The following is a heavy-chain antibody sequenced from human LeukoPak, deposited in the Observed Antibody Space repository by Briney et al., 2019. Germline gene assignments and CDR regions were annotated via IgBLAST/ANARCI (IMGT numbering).Heavy chain of an antibody. Sequence: GGSLRLSCAASGFTFSSYAMHWVRQAPGKGLEWVAVISYDGSNKYYADSVEGRFTISRDNSKNTLYLQMNSLRAEDTAVYYCASSTSSSRLGVFDYWGQGTLVTVSS. CDR2: ISYDGSNK. V-gene: IGHV3-30-3*01. J-gene: IGHJ4*02. CDR1: GFTFSSYA. CDR3: ASSTSSSRLGVFDY. D-gene: IGHD6-6*01.